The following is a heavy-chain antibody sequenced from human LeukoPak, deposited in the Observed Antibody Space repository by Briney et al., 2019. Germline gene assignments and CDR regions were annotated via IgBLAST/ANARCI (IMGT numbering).Heavy chain of an antibody. V-gene: IGHV1-2*02. Sequence: GASVKVSCKASGYTFTGYYMHWVRQAPGQGLEWMGWINPNSGGTNYAQKFQGRVTMTRDTSISTAYMEPSRLRSDDTAVYYCARVRGGGSTLAPWGQGTLVTVSS. CDR2: INPNSGGT. CDR3: ARVRGGGSTLAP. D-gene: IGHD6-13*01. CDR1: GYTFTGYY. J-gene: IGHJ4*02.